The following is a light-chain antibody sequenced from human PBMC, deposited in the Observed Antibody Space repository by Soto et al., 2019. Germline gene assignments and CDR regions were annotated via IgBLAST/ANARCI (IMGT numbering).Light chain of an antibody. CDR3: QQYGSSQWT. Sequence: EIVLTQSPGTLSLSPGERATLSCMARQSVSSSYLAWYQQKPGQAPRLLIYGASSRATGIPDRFSGSGSGTDFTLTISRLEPEDFAVFYCQQYGSSQWTFGQGTKVDIK. V-gene: IGKV3-20*01. CDR2: GAS. CDR1: QSVSSSY. J-gene: IGKJ1*01.